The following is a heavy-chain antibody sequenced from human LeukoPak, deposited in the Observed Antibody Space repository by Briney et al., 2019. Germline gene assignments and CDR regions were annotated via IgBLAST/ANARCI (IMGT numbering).Heavy chain of an antibody. J-gene: IGHJ4*02. CDR2: IIPIFGTA. CDR3: ARGWVETSSWEEYFDY. Sequence: SVKVSCKASGGTFSSYAISWVRQAPGQGLEWMGGIIPIFGTANYAQKFQGRVRITADESTSTAYMELSSLRSEDTAVYYCARGWVETSSWEEYFDYWGQGTLVTVSS. D-gene: IGHD6-13*01. V-gene: IGHV1-69*13. CDR1: GGTFSSYA.